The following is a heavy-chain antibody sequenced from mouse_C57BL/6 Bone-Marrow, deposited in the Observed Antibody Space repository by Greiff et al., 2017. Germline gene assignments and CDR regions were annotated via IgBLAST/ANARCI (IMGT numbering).Heavy chain of an antibody. Sequence: QVQLKPSGPELVKPGASVKISCKASGYAFSSSWMNWVKQRPGKGLEWIGRIYPGDGDTNYNGKFKGKATLTADKSSSTASMQLSSQPSEDSAVYFCAREGGYYYGSSYGEVYYFDYWGQGTTRTVSS. D-gene: IGHD1-1*01. V-gene: IGHV1-82*01. CDR1: GYAFSSSW. CDR2: IYPGDGDT. J-gene: IGHJ2*01. CDR3: AREGGYYYGSSYGEVYYFDY.